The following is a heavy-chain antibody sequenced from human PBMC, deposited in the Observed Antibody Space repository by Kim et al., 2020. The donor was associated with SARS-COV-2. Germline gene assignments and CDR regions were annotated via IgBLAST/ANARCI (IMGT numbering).Heavy chain of an antibody. CDR2: INPNSGGT. J-gene: IGHJ5*02. V-gene: IGHV1-2*06. D-gene: IGHD3-3*01. Sequence: ASVKVSCKASGYTFSGYYMHWVRQAPGQGLEWIGRINPNSGGTNYAQKFQGRVTMTRDTSISTAYMELSRLRSDYTAVYYCARDLSVMTRLRFFSGFDPWGQGTLVTVSS. CDR1: GYTFSGYY. CDR3: ARDLSVMTRLRFFSGFDP.